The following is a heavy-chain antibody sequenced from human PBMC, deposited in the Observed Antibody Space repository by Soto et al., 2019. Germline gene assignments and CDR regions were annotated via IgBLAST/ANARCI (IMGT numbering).Heavy chain of an antibody. CDR2: ISGSGSST. CDR1: GFTFSNYA. D-gene: IGHD3-10*01. J-gene: IGHJ4*02. V-gene: IGHV3-23*01. CDR3: ANHLRFGELSN. Sequence: EVQLLESGGGLVQPGGSLRLSCAASGFTFSNYAMSWVRQAPGKGLEWVSAISGSGSSTYYADSVKGRFTISRDNSKNTLYLQMNSLRAEDTAVYYCANHLRFGELSNWGQGTLVTVSS.